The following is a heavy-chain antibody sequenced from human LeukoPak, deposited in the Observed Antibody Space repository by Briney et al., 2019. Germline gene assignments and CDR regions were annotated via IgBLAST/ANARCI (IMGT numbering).Heavy chain of an antibody. CDR2: MNPNSGNT. J-gene: IGHJ4*02. Sequence: ASVTVSCKTSGYTFSGYGISWVRQATGQGLEWMGWMNPNSGNTGYAQKFQGRVTMTRNTSISTAYMELSSLRSEDTAVYYCARGLPLGGSGSSWGQGTLVTVSS. CDR1: GYTFSGYG. D-gene: IGHD3-10*01. V-gene: IGHV1-8*02. CDR3: ARGLPLGGSGSS.